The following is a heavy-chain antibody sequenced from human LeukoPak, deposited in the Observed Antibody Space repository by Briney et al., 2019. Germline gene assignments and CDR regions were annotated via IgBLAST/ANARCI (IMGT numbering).Heavy chain of an antibody. CDR3: GVAVAGREVDY. Sequence: TPSETLSLTCTVSGGSISSYYWSWIRQHPGKGLEWIGYIYYSGSTYYNPSLKSRVTISVDTSKNQFSLKLSSVTAADTAVYYCGVAVAGREVDYWGQGTLVTVSS. D-gene: IGHD6-19*01. V-gene: IGHV4-59*06. CDR1: GGSISSYY. J-gene: IGHJ4*02. CDR2: IYYSGST.